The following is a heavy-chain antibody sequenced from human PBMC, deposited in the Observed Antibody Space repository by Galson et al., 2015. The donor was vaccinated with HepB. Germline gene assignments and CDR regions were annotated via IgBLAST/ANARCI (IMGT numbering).Heavy chain of an antibody. Sequence: SLRLSCAASGFRFAYYGMSWVRQAPGKGLEWLSSITNTGGSTYYADSVKGRFTISRDNSKSTLYLQMNSLRAEDTAVYYCATELRLNSCWFAVDSWGQGTLVTVSS. J-gene: IGHJ4*02. CDR1: GFRFAYYG. CDR3: ATELRLNSCWFAVDS. V-gene: IGHV3-23*01. D-gene: IGHD6-19*01. CDR2: ITNTGGST.